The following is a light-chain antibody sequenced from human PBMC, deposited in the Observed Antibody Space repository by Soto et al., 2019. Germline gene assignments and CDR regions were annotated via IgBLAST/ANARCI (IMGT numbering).Light chain of an antibody. CDR3: QQYDNSLYT. CDR1: QSVSSTY. Sequence: EIVLTHSPGTLSSPPGEIATLSCRASQSVSSTYLAWYQQKPGQAPRLLIYGASSRATGIPDRCSGSGSGTDFTLTISSLEPEDFAVYYCQQYDNSLYTFGQGTKLEI. CDR2: GAS. J-gene: IGKJ2*01. V-gene: IGKV3-20*01.